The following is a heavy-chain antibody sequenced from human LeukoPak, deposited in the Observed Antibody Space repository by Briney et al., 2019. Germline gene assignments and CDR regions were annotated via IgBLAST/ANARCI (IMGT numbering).Heavy chain of an antibody. J-gene: IGHJ4*02. V-gene: IGHV3-9*01. D-gene: IGHD3-16*01. CDR1: GFTFDDYA. Sequence: GGSLRLSCAASGFTFDDYAMHWVRQAPGKGLEWCSGLNWNSDDTDYADSVQGRFTISRDNAKNSLYLQMNSLRAEDTALYYCAKGLYDYIWGSPYYFDFWGQGTLVTVSS. CDR2: LNWNSDDT. CDR3: AKGLYDYIWGSPYYFDF.